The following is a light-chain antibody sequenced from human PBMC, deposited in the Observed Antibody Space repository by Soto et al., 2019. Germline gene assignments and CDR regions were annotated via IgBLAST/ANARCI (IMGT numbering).Light chain of an antibody. CDR2: EDS. J-gene: IGLJ2*01. CDR3: QAGDSSVV. V-gene: IGLV3-1*01. CDR1: KLGGKY. Sequence: SYELTQPPSVSVSPGQTASITCSGAKLGGKYVCWYQQKPGQSPVLVIYEDSKRPSGIPERFSGSNSGNTATLTISGTQAMDEADYYCQAGDSSVVFGGGTKVTVL.